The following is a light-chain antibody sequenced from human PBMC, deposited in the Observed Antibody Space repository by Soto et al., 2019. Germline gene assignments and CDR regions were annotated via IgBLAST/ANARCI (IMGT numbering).Light chain of an antibody. CDR2: DTS. V-gene: IGKV3-15*01. J-gene: IGKJ4*01. CDR1: YNVNSN. CDR3: QPYNNWPLT. Sequence: VIMTQSPVTLSVSSGEGATLSCRASYNVNSNLAWYQQKPGQAPRLLIYDTSTRATGVPTRFSGSRSGAEFTLTINSLQSGDFAVYYCQPYNNWPLTFGGGTKVDI.